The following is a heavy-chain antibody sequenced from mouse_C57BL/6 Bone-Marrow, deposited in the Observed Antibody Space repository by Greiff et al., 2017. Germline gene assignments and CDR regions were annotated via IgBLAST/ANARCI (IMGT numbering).Heavy chain of an antibody. Sequence: VKLQESGAELARPGASVKLSCKASGYTFTSYGISWVKQRTGQGLEWIGEIYPRSGNTYYNEKFKGKATLPAAKSSSTAYMELRSLTSEDSAVYFCARFPIYYYSSAWFAYWGQGTLVTVSA. D-gene: IGHD1-1*01. V-gene: IGHV1-81*01. CDR3: ARFPIYYYSSAWFAY. CDR2: IYPRSGNT. J-gene: IGHJ3*01. CDR1: GYTFTSYG.